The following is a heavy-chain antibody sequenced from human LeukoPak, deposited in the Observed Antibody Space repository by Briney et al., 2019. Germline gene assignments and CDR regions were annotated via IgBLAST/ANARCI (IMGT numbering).Heavy chain of an antibody. D-gene: IGHD3-22*01. Sequence: GGPLRLSCAASGFTFSSYSMNWVRQAPGKGLEWVSSISSSSSYIYYADSVKGRFTISRDNAKNSLYLQMNSLRAEDTAVYYCARDSSAYYYDSSGSDFDYWGQGTLVTVSS. V-gene: IGHV3-21*01. CDR2: ISSSSSYI. CDR3: ARDSSAYYYDSSGSDFDY. CDR1: GFTFSSYS. J-gene: IGHJ4*02.